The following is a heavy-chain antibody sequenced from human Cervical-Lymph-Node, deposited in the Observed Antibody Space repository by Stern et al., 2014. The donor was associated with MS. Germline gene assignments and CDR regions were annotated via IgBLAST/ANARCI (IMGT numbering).Heavy chain of an antibody. D-gene: IGHD6-6*01. V-gene: IGHV1-18*04. CDR2: ISAYNGNT. Sequence: VQLVESGAEVKKPGASVKVSCKASGYTFTSYYMHWVRQAPGQGLEWMGWISAYNGNTNYAQKLQGRVTMTTDTSTSTAYMELRSLRSDDTAVYYCAREVAARMGSWYFDLWGRGTLVTVSS. CDR1: GYTFTSYY. J-gene: IGHJ2*01. CDR3: AREVAARMGSWYFDL.